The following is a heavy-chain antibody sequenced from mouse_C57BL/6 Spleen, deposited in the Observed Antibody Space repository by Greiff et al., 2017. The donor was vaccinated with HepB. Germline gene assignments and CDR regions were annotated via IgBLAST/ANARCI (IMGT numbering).Heavy chain of an antibody. CDR3: AREEDGSSHY. Sequence: VMLVESGAELARPGASVKLSCKASGYTFTSYGISWVKQRTGQGLEWIGEIYPRSGNTYYNEKFKGKATLTADKSSSTAYMELRSLTSEDSAVYFCAREEDGSSHYWGQGTTLTVSS. D-gene: IGHD1-1*01. CDR2: IYPRSGNT. CDR1: GYTFTSYG. V-gene: IGHV1-81*01. J-gene: IGHJ2*01.